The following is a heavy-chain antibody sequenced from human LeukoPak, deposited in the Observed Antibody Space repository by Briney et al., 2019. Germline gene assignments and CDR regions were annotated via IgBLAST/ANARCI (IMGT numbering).Heavy chain of an antibody. CDR3: ARVMVRGPTAAGY. CDR2: MNPNSGNT. V-gene: IGHV1-8*01. J-gene: IGHJ4*02. D-gene: IGHD3-10*01. Sequence: ASVKVSCKASGYTFTSYGINWVRQATGQGLEWMGWMNPNSGNTGYAQKFQGRVTMTRNTSISTAYMELSSLRSEDTAVYYCARVMVRGPTAAGYWGQGTLVTVSS. CDR1: GYTFTSYG.